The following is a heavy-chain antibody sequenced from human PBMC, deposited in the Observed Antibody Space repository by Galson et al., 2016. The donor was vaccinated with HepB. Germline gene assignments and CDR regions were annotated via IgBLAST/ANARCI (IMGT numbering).Heavy chain of an antibody. D-gene: IGHD6-19*01. CDR3: AKAGTVAAAEY. V-gene: IGHV3-21*01. Sequence: SLRLSCAASGFTFSDYNMTWVRQAPGKGLEWVSTISSTSKYINYADSVKGRFTVSRDNAKSSVSLQMNSLRAEDTAVYYCAKAGTVAAAEYWGQGTLVTVSS. J-gene: IGHJ4*02. CDR1: GFTFSDYN. CDR2: ISSTSKYI.